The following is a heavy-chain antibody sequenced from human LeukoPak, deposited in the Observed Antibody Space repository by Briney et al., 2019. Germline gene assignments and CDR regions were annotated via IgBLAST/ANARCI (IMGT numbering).Heavy chain of an antibody. CDR2: ISSSGSTI. D-gene: IGHD2-15*01. CDR1: GFTFSDYY. J-gene: IGHJ4*02. Sequence: GGSLRLSCAASGFTFSDYYMGWIRQAPGKGLEWVSYISSSGSTIYYADSVKGRFTISRDNAKHSLYLQMNSLRAEDTAVYYCAKDRSGYCSGGSCGIYDYWGQGTLVTVSS. CDR3: AKDRSGYCSGGSCGIYDY. V-gene: IGHV3-11*04.